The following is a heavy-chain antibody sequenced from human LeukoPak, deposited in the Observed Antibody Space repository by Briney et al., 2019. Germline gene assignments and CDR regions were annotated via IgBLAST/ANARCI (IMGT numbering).Heavy chain of an antibody. V-gene: IGHV4-4*07. J-gene: IGHJ4*02. Sequence: PSETLSLTCTVSGGSISSYYWSWIRQPAGKGLEWIGRIYTSGSTNYNPSLKSRVTMSVDTSKNQFSLKLSSVTAADTAVYYCARVMRDCSGGSCCYAHFDYWGQETLVTVSS. CDR2: IYTSGST. D-gene: IGHD2-15*01. CDR3: ARVMRDCSGGSCCYAHFDY. CDR1: GGSISSYY.